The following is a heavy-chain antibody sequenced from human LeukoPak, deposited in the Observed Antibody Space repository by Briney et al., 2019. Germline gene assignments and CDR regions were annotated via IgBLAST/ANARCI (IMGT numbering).Heavy chain of an antibody. CDR1: GFTFSSYA. D-gene: IGHD1-20*01. Sequence: GRSLRLSCAASGFTFSSYAMHWVRQAPGKGLEWVAVISYDGSNKYYADSVKGRFTISRDNSKNTLYLQMNSLRAEDTAVYYCARDPATVTGTTEGPDYWGQGTLVTVPS. CDR3: ARDPATVTGTTEGPDY. V-gene: IGHV3-30*04. J-gene: IGHJ4*02. CDR2: ISYDGSNK.